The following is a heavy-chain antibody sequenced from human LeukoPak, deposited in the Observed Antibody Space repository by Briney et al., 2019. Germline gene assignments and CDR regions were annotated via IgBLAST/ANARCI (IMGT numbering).Heavy chain of an antibody. Sequence: PGGSLRLSCAASGFTFSSYSMNWVRQAPGKGLEWVSSISSSSSYIYYADSVKGRFTISRDNSKNTLYLQMNSLRAEDTAVYYCARAGIQLYFDYWGQGTLVTVSS. J-gene: IGHJ4*02. V-gene: IGHV3-21*01. CDR2: ISSSSSYI. CDR3: ARAGIQLYFDY. CDR1: GFTFSSYS. D-gene: IGHD5-18*01.